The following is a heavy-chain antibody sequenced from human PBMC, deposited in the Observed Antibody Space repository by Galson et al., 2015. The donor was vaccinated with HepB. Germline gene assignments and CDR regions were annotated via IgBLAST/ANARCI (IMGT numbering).Heavy chain of an antibody. CDR3: TTDRGRVGELFY. CDR2: IKSKTDGGTT. D-gene: IGHD3-10*01. CDR1: GFTFSNAW. Sequence: SLRLSCAASGFTFSNAWMSWVRQAPGKGLEWVGRIKSKTDGGTTDYAAPVKGRFTISRDDSKNTLYLQMNSLKTEDTAVYYCTTDRGRVGELFYWGQGTLVTVSS. J-gene: IGHJ4*02. V-gene: IGHV3-15*01.